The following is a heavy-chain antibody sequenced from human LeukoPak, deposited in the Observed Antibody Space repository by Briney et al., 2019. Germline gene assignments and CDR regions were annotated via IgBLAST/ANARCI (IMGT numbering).Heavy chain of an antibody. CDR1: GFTFSDFG. V-gene: IGHV3-30*01. D-gene: IGHD2-2*01. CDR2: ISNGGTE. J-gene: IGHJ4*02. CDR3: ARRTGDTRFCSRFSCFLPDY. Sequence: GGSLRLSCAASGFTFSDFGMNWGRQAPGKGLEWVASISNGGTEFYADSVKGRFAISRDTSTNTLSLQMNSLRAEDTAVYFCARRTGDTRFCSRFSCFLPDYWGQGTLVTVSS.